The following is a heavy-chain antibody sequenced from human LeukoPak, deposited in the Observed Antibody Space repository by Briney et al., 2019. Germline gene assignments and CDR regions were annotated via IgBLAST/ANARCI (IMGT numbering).Heavy chain of an antibody. CDR1: GFTFSIYE. V-gene: IGHV3-48*03. CDR3: ARELGQPKYYDFWSGYYNGWFDP. J-gene: IGHJ5*02. Sequence: GGSLRLSCAASGFTFSIYEMNWVRQAPGKGLEWVSYITSSGSTIYYADSVKGRFTISRDNAKNSLYLQMNSLRAEDTAVYYCARELGQPKYYDFWSGYYNGWFDPWGQGTLVTVSS. D-gene: IGHD3-3*01. CDR2: ITSSGSTI.